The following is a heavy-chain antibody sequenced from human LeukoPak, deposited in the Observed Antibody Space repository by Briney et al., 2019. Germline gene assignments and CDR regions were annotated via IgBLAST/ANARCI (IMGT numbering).Heavy chain of an antibody. Sequence: SSETLSLTCTVSGGSISPYYWSWIRQPPVKGLEWIGYIYYSGSTNYNPSLKSRVTISVDTSKNQFSLKLSSVTAADTAVYYCAGASMRASTIAAAANDYWGQGTLVTVSS. CDR1: GGSISPYY. J-gene: IGHJ4*02. V-gene: IGHV4-59*01. CDR3: AGASMRASTIAAAANDY. CDR2: IYYSGST. D-gene: IGHD6-13*01.